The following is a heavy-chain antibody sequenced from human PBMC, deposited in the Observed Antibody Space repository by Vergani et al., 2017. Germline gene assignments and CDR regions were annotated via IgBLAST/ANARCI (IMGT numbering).Heavy chain of an antibody. CDR2: INHSGST. V-gene: IGHV4-34*01. J-gene: IGHJ6*03. CDR3: ARGGATVSGFGEPHYYYMDV. Sequence: QVQLQQWGAGLLKPSETLSLTCAVYGGSFSGYYWSWIRQPPGEGLEWIGEINHSGSTNYNPSLKSRVTISVDTSKNQFSLKLSSVTAADTAVYYCARGGATVSGFGEPHYYYMDVWGKGTTVTVSS. D-gene: IGHD3-10*01. CDR1: GGSFSGYY.